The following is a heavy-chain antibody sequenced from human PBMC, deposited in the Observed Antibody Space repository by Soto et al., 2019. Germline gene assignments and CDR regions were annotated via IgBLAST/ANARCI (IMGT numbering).Heavy chain of an antibody. Sequence: LGVFLRISYRAAGYEFDDFWSGWMRQMPGKGLEWVGIIFPRDSDVRYSPSFQGRVTISVDKSINAAYLQWSGLKASDTAMYYCARHFDCTTTSCYLDYCAQG. J-gene: IGHJ4*03. CDR1: GYEFDDFW. CDR3: ARHFDCTTTSCYLDY. CDR2: IFPRDSDV. D-gene: IGHD2-21*01. V-gene: IGHV5-51*01.